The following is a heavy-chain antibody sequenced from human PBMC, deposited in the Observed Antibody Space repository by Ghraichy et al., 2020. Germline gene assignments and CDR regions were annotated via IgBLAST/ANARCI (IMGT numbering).Heavy chain of an antibody. CDR1: GFSFDDYA. CDR2: ISWNSGTI. CDR3: TKDILPTAGPAMDV. V-gene: IGHV3-9*01. Sequence: LRLSCAASGFSFDDYAMHWVRQAPGKGLEWVSGISWNSGTIDYADSVKGRFTISRDNAKNSLYLQMNSLRAEDTALYYCTKDILPTAGPAMDVWGQGTTVTVSS. D-gene: IGHD6-13*01. J-gene: IGHJ6*02.